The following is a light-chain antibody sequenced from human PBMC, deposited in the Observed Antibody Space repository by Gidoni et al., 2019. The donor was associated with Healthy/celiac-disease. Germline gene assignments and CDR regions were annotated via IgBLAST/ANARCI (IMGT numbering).Light chain of an antibody. CDR1: QGISKY. CDR3: QKYNSAPPLT. Sequence: DIQMTQSPSSLSASVGDRVTITCRASQGISKYLSWYQQKPGKVPKLLIYAEDTLQSGFPSRFSGSGSGTYFTFTISSLQPADVATYYCQKYNSAPPLTFGGXTKVEIK. CDR2: AED. V-gene: IGKV1-27*01. J-gene: IGKJ4*01.